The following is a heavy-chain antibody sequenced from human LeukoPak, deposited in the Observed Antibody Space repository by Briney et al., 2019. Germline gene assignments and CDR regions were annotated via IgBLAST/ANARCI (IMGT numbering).Heavy chain of an antibody. D-gene: IGHD3-10*01. CDR3: ARDRQVWFGELFNSGYYYYMDV. Sequence: PGGSLRLSCAASGFTFSSYWMSWVRQAPGKGLEWVANIKQDGSEKYYVDSVKGRFTISRDNAKNSLYLQMNSLRAEDTAVYYCARDRQVWFGELFNSGYYYYMDVWGKGTTVTVSS. CDR2: IKQDGSEK. CDR1: GFTFSSYW. V-gene: IGHV3-7*01. J-gene: IGHJ6*03.